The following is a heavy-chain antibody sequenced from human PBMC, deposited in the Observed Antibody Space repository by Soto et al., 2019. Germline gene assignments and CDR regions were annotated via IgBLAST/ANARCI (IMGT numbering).Heavy chain of an antibody. J-gene: IGHJ4*02. V-gene: IGHV3-74*01. CDR3: ARGGGGVSPDQIDY. CDR1: GFTFSSYW. CDR2: INSDGSST. Sequence: EVQLVESGGGLVQPGGSLRLSCAPSGFTFSSYWMHWVRQAPGKELVWVSRINSDGSSTSYADSLKCRFTISRDNAKNTLALQMNSLRADDTAVYYCARGGGGVSPDQIDYWGQGTLVTGSS. D-gene: IGHD3-16*01.